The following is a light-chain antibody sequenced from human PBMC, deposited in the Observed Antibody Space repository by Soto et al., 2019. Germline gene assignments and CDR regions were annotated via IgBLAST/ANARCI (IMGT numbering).Light chain of an antibody. CDR3: QQSYSMPYA. CDR2: AAS. J-gene: IGKJ2*01. V-gene: IGKV1-39*01. Sequence: DIQMTQSPSSPSAYVVDTVTITGGASQSISSYLNWYQQKPGKAPKLLIYAASSLQSGVPSRFSGSGSGTDFTLTISSLQPEDFATYYCQQSYSMPYAFGPGTKVDIK. CDR1: QSISSY.